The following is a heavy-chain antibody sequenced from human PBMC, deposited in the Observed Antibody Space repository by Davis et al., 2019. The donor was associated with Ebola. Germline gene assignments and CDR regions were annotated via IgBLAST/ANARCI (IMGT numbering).Heavy chain of an antibody. V-gene: IGHV4-59*05. D-gene: IGHD3-22*01. CDR1: GGSISSYY. Sequence: MPSETLSLTCTVSGGSISSYYWSWIRQPPGKGLEWIGSIYYSGSTYYNPSLKSRVTISVDTSKNQFSLKLSSVTAADTAVYYCASIYDSSGYFDYWGQGTLVTVSS. CDR3: ASIYDSSGYFDY. J-gene: IGHJ4*02. CDR2: IYYSGST.